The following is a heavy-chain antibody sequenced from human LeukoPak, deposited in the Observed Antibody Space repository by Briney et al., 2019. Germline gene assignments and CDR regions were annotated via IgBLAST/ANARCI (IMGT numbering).Heavy chain of an antibody. CDR1: GFTFSSYA. V-gene: IGHV3-23*01. CDR3: VTTVTTLYYFDY. CDR2: ISGSDGST. D-gene: IGHD4-17*01. J-gene: IGHJ4*02. Sequence: PGGSLRLSCAASGFTFSSYAMSWVRQAPGKGLEWVSAISGSDGSTYYADSVKGRFTISRDNSKNTLYLQMNSLSAEDTAVYYCVTTVTTLYYFDYWGQGTLVTVSS.